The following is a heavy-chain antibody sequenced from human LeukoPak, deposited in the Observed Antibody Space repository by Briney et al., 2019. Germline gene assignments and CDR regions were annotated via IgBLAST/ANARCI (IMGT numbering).Heavy chain of an antibody. J-gene: IGHJ5*02. V-gene: IGHV1-18*01. CDR1: GYTFTSYG. Sequence: GASVKVSCKASGYTFTSYGISWVRQAPGQGLEWMGWIGAYNGNTNYAQKLQGRVTMTTDTSTSTAYMELRSLRSDDTAVYYCARVVGLLLSYSGSYSVDPWGQGTLVTVSS. CDR3: ARVVGLLLSYSGSYSVDP. CDR2: IGAYNGNT. D-gene: IGHD1-26*01.